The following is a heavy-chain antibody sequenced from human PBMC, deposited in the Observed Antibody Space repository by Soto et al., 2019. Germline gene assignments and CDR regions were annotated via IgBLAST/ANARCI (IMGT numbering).Heavy chain of an antibody. CDR1: GYTFRGYS. V-gene: IGHV1-3*04. Sequence: QVQIVQSGAEVKKPGASVKVSCKAPGYTFRGYSMHWVRQAPGQRLEWMGWIFIGNGDTKYSQNFQDRVTMTRYTSAATVYMVLSNLTSEDTAVYYCARDRHRSLFPKYWYFDLWGRGTLVTV. CDR2: IFIGNGDT. CDR3: ARDRHRSLFPKYWYFDL. J-gene: IGHJ2*01.